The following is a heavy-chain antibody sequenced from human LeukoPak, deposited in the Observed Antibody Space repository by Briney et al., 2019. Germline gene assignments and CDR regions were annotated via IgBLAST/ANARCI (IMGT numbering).Heavy chain of an antibody. CDR3: AKRGVVIRVILVGFHKEAYYFDS. CDR1: GITVSNYG. J-gene: IGHJ4*02. CDR2: ISDSGGGT. V-gene: IGHV3-23*01. D-gene: IGHD3-22*01. Sequence: GGSLRLSCSVSGITVSNYGMSWVRQAPGKGLEWVAGISDSGGGTKYADSVKGRFTISRDNPKNTLYLQMNSLRAEDTAVYFCAKRGVVIRVILVGFHKEAYYFDSWGQGALVTVSS.